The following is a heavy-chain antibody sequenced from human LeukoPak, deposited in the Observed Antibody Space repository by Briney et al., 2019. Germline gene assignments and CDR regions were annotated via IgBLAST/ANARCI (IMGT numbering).Heavy chain of an antibody. V-gene: IGHV3-30*03. CDR2: ISYDGSNK. J-gene: IGHJ4*01. Sequence: GGSLRLSCAASGFTFSNYGMHWVRQVPGKGLEWVAVISYDGSNKYYAESVKGRFTISRDNSKNTLYLQMNSLRAEDTAVYYCARGRAGNYYNHNDYWGQGTLVTVSS. D-gene: IGHD3-10*01. CDR3: ARGRAGNYYNHNDY. CDR1: GFTFSNYG.